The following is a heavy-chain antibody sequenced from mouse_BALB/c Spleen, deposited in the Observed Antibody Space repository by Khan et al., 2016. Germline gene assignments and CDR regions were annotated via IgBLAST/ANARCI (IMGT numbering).Heavy chain of an antibody. CDR1: GYTFTNYG. CDR2: INTYTGEP. CDR3: AKITTVGYYAVDY. J-gene: IGHJ4*01. V-gene: IGHV9-1*02. Sequence: QIQLVQSGPELKKPGETVKISCKASGYTFTNYGMNWVKQAPGKGLKWMGWINTYTGEPTYADDFKGRFAFSLETSASAAYLQINNLKNEDMGTYGCAKITTVGYYAVDYWGQGTSVTDSS. D-gene: IGHD1-1*01.